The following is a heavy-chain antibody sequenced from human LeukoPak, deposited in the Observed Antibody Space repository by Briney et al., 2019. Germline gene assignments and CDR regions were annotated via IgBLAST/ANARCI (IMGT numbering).Heavy chain of an antibody. CDR2: LSSSGSAF. D-gene: IGHD3-3*01. Sequence: GGSLRLSCTASGFTFSSYGMNWVRQAPGKGLEWIAYLSSSGSAFSYADSVKGRFTIARDNAKNSVYLEMNSLRADDTAVYYCARPARLMKGVVEVTALDDWGQGTLVTVSS. V-gene: IGHV3-48*04. CDR1: GFTFSSYG. J-gene: IGHJ4*02. CDR3: ARPARLMKGVVEVTALDD.